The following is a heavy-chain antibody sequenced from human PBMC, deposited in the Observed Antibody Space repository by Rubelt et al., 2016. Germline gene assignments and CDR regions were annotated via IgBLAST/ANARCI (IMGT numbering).Heavy chain of an antibody. CDR1: GGSISSYY. J-gene: IGHJ4*02. D-gene: IGHD6-19*01. Sequence: GLVKPSETLSLTCTVSGGSISSYYWSWIRQPPGKGLEWIGYVHYSGSTDYNPSLKSRVTISVDTSKNQFSLKLSSVTAADTAVYYCARGRVSSGWYRDYWGQGTLVIVSS. CDR3: ARGRVSSGWYRDY. V-gene: IGHV4-59*08. CDR2: VHYSGST.